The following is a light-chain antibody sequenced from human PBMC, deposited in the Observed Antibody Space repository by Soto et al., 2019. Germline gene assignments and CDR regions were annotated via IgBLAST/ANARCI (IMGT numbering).Light chain of an antibody. V-gene: IGKV3-15*01. J-gene: IGKJ4*01. CDR1: QSISSK. CDR2: RTS. CDR3: QQYNNWHSAT. Sequence: EILMTQSPATLSVSPGERATLSCWASQSISSKLAWYQQKPGQAPRLLMFRTSSRATGFPARFSGSGSGTEFNLTISSLKSEDFGVYYCQQYNNWHSATFGGGTKVDIK.